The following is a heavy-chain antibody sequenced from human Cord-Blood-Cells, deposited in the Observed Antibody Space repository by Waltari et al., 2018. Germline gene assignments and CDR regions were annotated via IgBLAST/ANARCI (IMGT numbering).Heavy chain of an antibody. D-gene: IGHD7-27*01. J-gene: IGHJ3*02. Sequence: EVQLVESGGGLVQPGGSLRLSCSASVFTFSSYEMNWVRQAPGKGLEWVSYISSSGSTIYYADSVKGRFTISRDNAKNSLYLQMNSLRAEDTAVYYCARTNWVDAFDIWGQGTMVTDSS. CDR1: VFTFSSYE. V-gene: IGHV3-48*03. CDR2: ISSSGSTI. CDR3: ARTNWVDAFDI.